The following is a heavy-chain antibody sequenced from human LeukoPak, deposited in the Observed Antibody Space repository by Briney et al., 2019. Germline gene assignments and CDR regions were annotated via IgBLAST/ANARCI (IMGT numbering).Heavy chain of an antibody. CDR1: GFTFSSYP. Sequence: GGSLRLSCAPSGFTFSSYPMSGVPHAPGEGLEWVSAISGSGGSTYYANSVKGRFTISRDNSKNTLYLQMNSLRAEDTAVYYCAKDNTVVPAARWDYGMDVWGQGTTVTVSS. V-gene: IGHV3-23*01. CDR2: ISGSGGST. J-gene: IGHJ6*02. D-gene: IGHD2-2*01. CDR3: AKDNTVVPAARWDYGMDV.